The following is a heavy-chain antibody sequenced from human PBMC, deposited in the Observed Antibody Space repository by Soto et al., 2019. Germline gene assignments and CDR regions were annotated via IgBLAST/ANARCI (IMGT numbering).Heavy chain of an antibody. D-gene: IGHD3-16*01. CDR1: GFTVSSNY. J-gene: IGHJ5*02. CDR3: ARASVGGPLYNWFDP. Sequence: GGSLRLSCAASGFTVSSNYMSWVRQAPGKGLEWVSVIYSGGSTYYADSVKGRFTISRHNSKNTLYLQMNSLRAEDTAVYYCARASVGGPLYNWFDPWGQGTLVTVSS. V-gene: IGHV3-53*04. CDR2: IYSGGST.